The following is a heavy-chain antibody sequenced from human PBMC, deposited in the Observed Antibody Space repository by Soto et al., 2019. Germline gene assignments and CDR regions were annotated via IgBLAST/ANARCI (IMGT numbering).Heavy chain of an antibody. CDR3: ARHADYYGSGSYYSRRWFDP. D-gene: IGHD3-10*01. CDR1: GGSISSSSYY. CDR2: IYYSGST. Sequence: QLQLQESGPGLVKPSETLSLTCTVSGGSISSSSYYWGWIRQPPGKGLEWIGSIYYSGSTYYNPSLKSRVTISVDTSKNQFSLKLSSVTAADTAVYYCARHADYYGSGSYYSRRWFDPWGQGTLVTVSS. V-gene: IGHV4-39*01. J-gene: IGHJ5*02.